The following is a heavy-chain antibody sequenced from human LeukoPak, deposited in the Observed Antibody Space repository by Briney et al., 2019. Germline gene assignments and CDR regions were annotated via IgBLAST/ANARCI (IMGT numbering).Heavy chain of an antibody. V-gene: IGHV1-69*04. Sequence: SVKVSCKASGGTFSSYTISWVRQAPGQGLEWMGRIIPILGIANYAQKFQGRVTITADKSTSTAYMELSSLRSEDTAVYYSARETRYSGSYEVYWGQGTLVTVSS. CDR2: IIPILGIA. CDR1: GGTFSSYT. D-gene: IGHD1-26*01. CDR3: ARETRYSGSYEVY. J-gene: IGHJ4*02.